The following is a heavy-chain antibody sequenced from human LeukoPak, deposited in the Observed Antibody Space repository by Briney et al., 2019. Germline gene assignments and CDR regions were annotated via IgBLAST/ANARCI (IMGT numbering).Heavy chain of an antibody. CDR3: ARGVVAYYYYMDV. Sequence: GGSLRLSCAASGFTFRSYSMNWVRQAPGKGLEWVSSISSSSSYIYYADSVKGRFTISRDNAKNSLYLQMNSLRAEDTALYYCARGVVAYYYYMDVWGKGTTVTVSS. V-gene: IGHV3-21*04. J-gene: IGHJ6*03. CDR1: GFTFRSYS. D-gene: IGHD2-15*01. CDR2: ISSSSSYI.